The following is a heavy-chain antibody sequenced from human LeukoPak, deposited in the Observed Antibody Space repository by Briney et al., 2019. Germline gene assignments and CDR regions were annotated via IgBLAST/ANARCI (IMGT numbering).Heavy chain of an antibody. CDR3: ARDNSWNGDYGGPYFDY. D-gene: IGHD4-17*01. CDR2: ISSSSTYI. Sequence: GGSLGLSCAASGFTFSSYNMNWVRQAPGKGLEWVSSISSSSTYIYYADSVKGRFTISRDNAKNSLYLEMNSLRAEDTAVYYCARDNSWNGDYGGPYFDYWGQGTLVTVSS. V-gene: IGHV3-21*01. J-gene: IGHJ4*02. CDR1: GFTFSSYN.